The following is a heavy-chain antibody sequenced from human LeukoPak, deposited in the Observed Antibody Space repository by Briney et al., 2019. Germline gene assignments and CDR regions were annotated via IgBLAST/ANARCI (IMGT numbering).Heavy chain of an antibody. D-gene: IGHD2-8*01. CDR2: IYYSGST. J-gene: IGHJ3*02. Sequence: SETLSLTCTVSGGSISSSSYYWGWIRQPPGKGLEWIGSIYYSGSTYYNPSLKSRVTISVDTSKNQFSLKLSSVTAADTAVYYCARGYCYNGVCADSFDIWGQGTMVTVSS. CDR3: ARGYCYNGVCADSFDI. V-gene: IGHV4-39*07. CDR1: GGSISSSSYY.